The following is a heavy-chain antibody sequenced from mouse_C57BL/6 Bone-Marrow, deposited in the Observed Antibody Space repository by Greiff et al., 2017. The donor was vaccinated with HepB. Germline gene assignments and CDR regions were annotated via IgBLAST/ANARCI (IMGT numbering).Heavy chain of an antibody. Sequence: VQLQQSGPELVKPGASVKISCKASGYAFSSSWMNWVKQRPGKGLEWIGRIYPGDGDTNYNGKFKGKATLTADKSSSTAHMQLSSLTSEDSAVYFCARSYYDPWFAYWGQGTLVTVSA. D-gene: IGHD2-10*01. CDR2: IYPGDGDT. J-gene: IGHJ3*01. CDR1: GYAFSSSW. V-gene: IGHV1-82*01. CDR3: ARSYYDPWFAY.